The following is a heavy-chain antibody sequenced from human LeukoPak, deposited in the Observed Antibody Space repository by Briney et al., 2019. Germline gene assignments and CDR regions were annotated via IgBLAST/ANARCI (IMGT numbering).Heavy chain of an antibody. CDR3: AKSPLGYCSGGSCYLYFDY. CDR1: GFTFSSYW. J-gene: IGHJ4*02. CDR2: INSDGSST. Sequence: GGSLRLSCAASGFTFSSYWMHWVRQAPGRGPVWVSRINSDGSSTSYADSVKGRFTISRDNAKNTLYLQMNSLRAEDTATYYCAKSPLGYCSGGSCYLYFDYWGQGTLVTVSS. D-gene: IGHD2-15*01. V-gene: IGHV3-74*01.